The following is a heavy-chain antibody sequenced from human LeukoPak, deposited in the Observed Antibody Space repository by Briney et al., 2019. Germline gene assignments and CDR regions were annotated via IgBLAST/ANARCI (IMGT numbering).Heavy chain of an antibody. D-gene: IGHD7-27*01. V-gene: IGHV3-7*05. CDR2: IKTDGSEK. Sequence: GGSLRLSCAASGFRFSDYWMSWVRQAPGKGLEWVADIKTDGSEKVYVDSVKGRFTISRDNAKNSLYLQMNSLRAEDTAVYYCARDNWGDYWGQGTLVTVSS. CDR3: ARDNWGDY. J-gene: IGHJ4*02. CDR1: GFRFSDYW.